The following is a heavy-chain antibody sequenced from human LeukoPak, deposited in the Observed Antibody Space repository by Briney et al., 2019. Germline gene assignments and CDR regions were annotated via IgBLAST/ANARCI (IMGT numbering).Heavy chain of an antibody. D-gene: IGHD3-10*01. V-gene: IGHV3-21*01. CDR1: GFTFSSYS. CDR3: ARDYGSGSHNWFDP. CDR2: ISSSSYI. J-gene: IGHJ5*02. Sequence: GGSLRLSCAASGFTFSSYSMNWVRQAPGKGLEWASSISSSSYIYYADSVKGRFTISRDNAKNSLYLQMNSLRAEDTAVYYCARDYGSGSHNWFDPWGQGTLVTVSS.